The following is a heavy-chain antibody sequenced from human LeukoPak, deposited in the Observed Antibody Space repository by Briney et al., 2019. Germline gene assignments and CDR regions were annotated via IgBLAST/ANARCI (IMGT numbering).Heavy chain of an antibody. V-gene: IGHV3-7*03. CDR1: GFSFTSYW. J-gene: IGHJ3*02. CDR3: ARDPGWSSFDI. Sequence: GGSLRLSCVASGFSFTSYWISWVRQAPGKDLEFVANINQDAGTTNYVDSVKGRFTISRDNAENSLYLQMSSLRAEDTALYYCARDPGWSSFDIWGQGIMVTVSS. D-gene: IGHD2-15*01. CDR2: INQDAGTT.